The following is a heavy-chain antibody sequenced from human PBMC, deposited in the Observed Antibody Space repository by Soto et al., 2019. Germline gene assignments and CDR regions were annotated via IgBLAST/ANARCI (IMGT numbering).Heavy chain of an antibody. CDR1: GGTFSSYA. Sequence: ASVQVSCPASGGTFSSYAISWVRQAPGQGLEWMGGIIPIFGTANYAQKFQGRVTITADESTSTAYMELSSLRSEDTAVYYCAKNAGYTSSWFDHWGQGTLVTVSS. CDR3: AKNAGYTSSWFDH. J-gene: IGHJ5*02. V-gene: IGHV1-69*13. CDR2: IIPIFGTA. D-gene: IGHD6-13*01.